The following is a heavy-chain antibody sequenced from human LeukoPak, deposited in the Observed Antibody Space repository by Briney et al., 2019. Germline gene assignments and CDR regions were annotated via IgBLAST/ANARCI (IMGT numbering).Heavy chain of an antibody. CDR1: GYTFTNYY. J-gene: IGHJ4*02. CDR3: ARALGGTTSVVPLNDY. Sequence: GASVKVSCKASGYTFTNYYMHWVRQAPGQGLEWLGLITPSGGSTWYAQKFQGRVTMTRDTSTSTAYMELRSLRSDDTAVYYCARALGGTTSVVPLNDYWGQGTLVTVSS. V-gene: IGHV1-46*01. CDR2: ITPSGGST. D-gene: IGHD1-1*01.